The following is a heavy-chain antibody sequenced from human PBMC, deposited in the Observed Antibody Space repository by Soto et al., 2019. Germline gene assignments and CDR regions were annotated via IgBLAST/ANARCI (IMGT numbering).Heavy chain of an antibody. V-gene: IGHV1-8*01. CDR1: GYTFTRSG. J-gene: IGHJ6*02. D-gene: IGHD2-15*01. Sequence: ASVKVSCKGSGYTFTRSGVSWVRQATGQGLEWMGWMNPNSGNTGNAQKFQGRVTMTRNTSISTVYMELSSLRSEDTAVYYCAREGYCSGGSCYPPDVWGQGTTVT. CDR3: AREGYCSGGSCYPPDV. CDR2: MNPNSGNT.